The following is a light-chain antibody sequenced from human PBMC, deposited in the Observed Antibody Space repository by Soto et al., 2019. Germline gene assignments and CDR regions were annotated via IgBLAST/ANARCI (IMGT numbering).Light chain of an antibody. Sequence: QSALTQPASVSGSPGQSITISCTGPSSDIGSYNYVSCYKQHPGKVPKLMVYEGSKRPSGVSNRFSGSKSGNTASLTISGLQAEDEADYYCASYGGSSTVVFGGGTQLTVL. CDR1: SSDIGSYNY. V-gene: IGLV2-23*01. CDR2: EGS. J-gene: IGLJ2*01. CDR3: ASYGGSSTVV.